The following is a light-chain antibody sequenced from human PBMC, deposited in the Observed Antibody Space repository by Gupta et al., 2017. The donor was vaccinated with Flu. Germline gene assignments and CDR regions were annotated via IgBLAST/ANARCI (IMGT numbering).Light chain of an antibody. V-gene: IGKV1-17*01. CDR1: QYIRHD. J-gene: IGKJ1*01. CDR2: GAS. Sequence: EIQMSQSPSSLSASVGDRVTITCRASQYIRHDLGWYRQKPGRAPERLIYGASNLQSGVPSRFSGRASRTSFTLTISILQPDTIGNYCCRQHTKYPWTFGSGAKLEIK. CDR3: RQHTKYPWT.